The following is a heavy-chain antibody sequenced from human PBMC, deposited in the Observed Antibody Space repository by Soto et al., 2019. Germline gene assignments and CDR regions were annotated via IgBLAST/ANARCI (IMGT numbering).Heavy chain of an antibody. CDR1: GYSFTRFA. Sequence: ASVKVSCKASGYSFTRFAIHWVRLAPGQGLEWMGWINAGAGGTKYSQSFQGRVTITRDTSATTAYMDLYSLTSDDTAMYFCARERGNSGTYDYWGQGTLVTVSS. CDR2: INAGAGGT. V-gene: IGHV1-3*01. CDR3: ARERGNSGTYDY. D-gene: IGHD1-1*01. J-gene: IGHJ4*02.